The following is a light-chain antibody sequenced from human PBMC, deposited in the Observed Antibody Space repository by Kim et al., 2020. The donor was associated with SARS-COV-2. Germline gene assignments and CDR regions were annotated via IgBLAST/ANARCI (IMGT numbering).Light chain of an antibody. J-gene: IGLJ1*01. CDR1: NIEKKN. Sequence: SYELTQPLSVSVALGQTAKITCGGDNIEKKNVHWYQQRPGQAPVLVIYRDSRRPSGIPERFSGSNSGNTATLTITGAQAGDEGDYFCQVWDNYIEIFGSG. CDR2: RDS. V-gene: IGLV3-9*01. CDR3: QVWDNYIEI.